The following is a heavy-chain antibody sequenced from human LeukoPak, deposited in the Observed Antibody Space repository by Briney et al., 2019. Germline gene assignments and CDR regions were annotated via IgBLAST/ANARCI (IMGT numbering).Heavy chain of an antibody. CDR2: IYTSGST. CDR3: ARGYDHFDY. CDR1: GASITTYY. V-gene: IGHV4-4*07. D-gene: IGHD3-16*01. J-gene: IGHJ4*02. Sequence: SETLSLICTVSGASITTYYWSWIRQPAGKGLEWIGRIYTSGSTTYNPSLESRVSMSVDASKNQFSLKLSSVTAADTAVYYCARGYDHFDYWGQGTLVTVSS.